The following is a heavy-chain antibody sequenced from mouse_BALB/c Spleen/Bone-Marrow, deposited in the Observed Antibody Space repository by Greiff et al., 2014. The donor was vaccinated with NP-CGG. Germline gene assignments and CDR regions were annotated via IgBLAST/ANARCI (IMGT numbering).Heavy chain of an antibody. CDR1: GFSLTTYG. J-gene: IGHJ3*01. CDR2: IWRGGNT. CDR3: AKNGYDGGARFAY. D-gene: IGHD2-2*01. V-gene: IGHV2-5*01. Sequence: QVHVKQSGPGLVQPSQSLSITCTVSGFSLTTYGVNWIRQSPGKGLEWLGVIWRGGNTDYNATFMSRLTITKDNSKSQVFFKMNSLQADDTAIYYCAKNGYDGGARFAYWGQGTLVTVSA.